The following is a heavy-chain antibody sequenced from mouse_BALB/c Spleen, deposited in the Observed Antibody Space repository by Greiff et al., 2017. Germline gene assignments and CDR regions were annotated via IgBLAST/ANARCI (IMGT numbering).Heavy chain of an antibody. CDR2: ISNLAYSI. J-gene: IGHJ4*01. D-gene: IGHD1-2*01. CDR3: ARGHYYGLYAMDY. Sequence: EVKLVESGGGLVQPGGSRKLSCAASGFTFSDYGMAWVRQAPGKGPEWVAFISNLAYSIYYADTVTGRFTISRENAKNTLYLEMSSLRSEDTAMYYCARGHYYGLYAMDYWGQGTSVTVSS. V-gene: IGHV5-15*02. CDR1: GFTFSDYG.